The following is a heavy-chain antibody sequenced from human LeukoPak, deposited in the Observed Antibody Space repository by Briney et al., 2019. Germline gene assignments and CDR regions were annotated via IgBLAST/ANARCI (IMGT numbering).Heavy chain of an antibody. Sequence: GGSLRLSCAASGLTFSSYWMHWVRQTPGKGLVWVSRINTDGSSTLYADSVKGRFTISRDNAKSTLYLQMDSLRPEETAVYYCARVDPTGDGYNCFDSWGQGTLVTVSS. J-gene: IGHJ4*02. V-gene: IGHV3-74*01. CDR1: GLTFSSYW. D-gene: IGHD5-24*01. CDR3: ARVDPTGDGYNCFDS. CDR2: INTDGSST.